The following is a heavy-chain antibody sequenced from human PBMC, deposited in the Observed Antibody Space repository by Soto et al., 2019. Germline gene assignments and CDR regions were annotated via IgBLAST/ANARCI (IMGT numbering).Heavy chain of an antibody. J-gene: IGHJ4*02. Sequence: PGGSLRLSCAASGFTFSNAWMSWVRQAPGKGLEWVGRIKSKTDGGTTDYAAPVKGRFTISRDDSKNTLYLQMNSLKTEDTAVYYCTTGSRDNYYGSGSPPFWWGQGTLVTVSS. CDR3: TTGSRDNYYGSGSPPFW. V-gene: IGHV3-15*01. D-gene: IGHD3-10*01. CDR1: GFTFSNAW. CDR2: IKSKTDGGTT.